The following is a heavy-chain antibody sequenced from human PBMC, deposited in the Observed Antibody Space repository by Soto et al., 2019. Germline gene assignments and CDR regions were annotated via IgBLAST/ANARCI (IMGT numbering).Heavy chain of an antibody. D-gene: IGHD2-15*01. CDR1: GGSISSGDDY. Sequence: QVQLQESGPGLVKPSQTLSLTCTVSGGSISSGDDYWIWIRQPPGKVLEWIGFIYDRGSTYYNPSLKSRLTISEDTSRNQFSLKLNSVTAADTAVYYCARGYCSGGSCYRRGYFDYWGQGTLVTVSS. CDR3: ARGYCSGGSCYRRGYFDY. V-gene: IGHV4-30-4*01. CDR2: IYDRGST. J-gene: IGHJ4*02.